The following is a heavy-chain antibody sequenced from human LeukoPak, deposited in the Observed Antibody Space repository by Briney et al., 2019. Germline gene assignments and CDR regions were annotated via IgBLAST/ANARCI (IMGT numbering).Heavy chain of an antibody. CDR2: IIPIFGTA. Sequence: SVRVSCKASGGTFSGYAISWVRQAPGQGLEWMGGIIPIFGTANYAQKFQGRVTITADESTSTAYMELSSLRSEDTAVYYCARRIAVADPNLDYWGQGTLVTVSS. CDR1: GGTFSGYA. J-gene: IGHJ4*02. D-gene: IGHD6-19*01. V-gene: IGHV1-69*13. CDR3: ARRIAVADPNLDY.